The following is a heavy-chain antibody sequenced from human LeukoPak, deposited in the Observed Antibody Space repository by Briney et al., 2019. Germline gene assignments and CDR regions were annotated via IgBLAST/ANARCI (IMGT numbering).Heavy chain of an antibody. V-gene: IGHV4-34*01. Sequence: KPSETLSLTCAVYGGSFSGYYWSWIRQPPGKGLEWIGEINHSGSTNYNPSLKSRVTISVDTSKNQFSLKLSSVTAADTAVYYCARGGYCSSTSCYTAAPRRKSYNWFDPWGQGTLVTVSS. J-gene: IGHJ5*02. CDR1: GGSFSGYY. CDR2: INHSGST. CDR3: ARGGYCSSTSCYTAAPRRKSYNWFDP. D-gene: IGHD2-2*02.